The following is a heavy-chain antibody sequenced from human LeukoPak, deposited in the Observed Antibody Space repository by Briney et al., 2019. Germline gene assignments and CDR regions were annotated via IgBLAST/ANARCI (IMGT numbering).Heavy chain of an antibody. D-gene: IGHD2-2*01. CDR3: AKVGPTIVVVPAATTYYFDY. V-gene: IGHV3-23*01. Sequence: GGSLRLSCAASGFTFSSYAMSWVRQAPGKGLEWVSAISGSGGSTYYADSVKGRFTISRDNSKNTLYLQMNSLRAEDTAVYYCAKVGPTIVVVPAATTYYFDYWGQGTLVTVSS. CDR1: GFTFSSYA. J-gene: IGHJ4*02. CDR2: ISGSGGST.